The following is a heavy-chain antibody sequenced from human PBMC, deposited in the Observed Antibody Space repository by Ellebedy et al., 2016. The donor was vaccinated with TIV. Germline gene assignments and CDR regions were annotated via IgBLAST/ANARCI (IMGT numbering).Heavy chain of an antibody. D-gene: IGHD3-9*01. CDR2: SNGDGTTI. CDR1: GFTLSGHW. J-gene: IGHJ4*02. Sequence: PGGSLRLSCAASGFTLSGHWMHWVRQALGKGLVWVSRSNGDGTTISYVDSVEGRFTISRDNAKSTLFLQMNSLRVEDTAVYYCARDTDFDILTGSFDFWGQGTLVTVSS. CDR3: ARDTDFDILTGSFDF. V-gene: IGHV3-74*01.